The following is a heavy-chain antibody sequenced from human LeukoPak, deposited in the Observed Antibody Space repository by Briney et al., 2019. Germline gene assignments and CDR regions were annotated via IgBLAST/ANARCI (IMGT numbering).Heavy chain of an antibody. Sequence: PSETLSLTCTVSGGSISSSSYYWGWIRQPPGKGLEWIGSIYYSGSTYYNPSLKSRVTISVDTSKNQFSLKLSSVTAADTAVYYCARGSSGGSARHFDYWGQGTLVTVSS. CDR1: GGSISSSSYY. D-gene: IGHD1-26*01. J-gene: IGHJ4*02. CDR2: IYYSGST. CDR3: ARGSSGGSARHFDY. V-gene: IGHV4-39*07.